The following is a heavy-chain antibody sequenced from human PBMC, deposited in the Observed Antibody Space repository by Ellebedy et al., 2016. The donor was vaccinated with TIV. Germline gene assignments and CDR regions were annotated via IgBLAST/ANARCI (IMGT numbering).Heavy chain of an antibody. Sequence: SVKVSXKASGGTFSSYAISWVRQAPGQGLEWMGGIIPIFGTANYAQKFQGRVTITADESTSTAYMELSSLRSEDTAVYYCASLYCSSTSCYENWFNPWGQGTLVTVSS. D-gene: IGHD2-2*01. V-gene: IGHV1-69*13. J-gene: IGHJ5*02. CDR1: GGTFSSYA. CDR3: ASLYCSSTSCYENWFNP. CDR2: IIPIFGTA.